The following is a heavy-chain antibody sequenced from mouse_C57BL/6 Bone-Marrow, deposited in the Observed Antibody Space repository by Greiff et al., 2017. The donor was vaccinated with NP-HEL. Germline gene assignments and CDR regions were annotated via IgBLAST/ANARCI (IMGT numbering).Heavy chain of an antibody. D-gene: IGHD1-1*01. V-gene: IGHV1-64*01. J-gene: IGHJ2*01. CDR1: GYTFTSYW. CDR2: IHPNSGST. CDR3: ASNPITTVVADY. Sequence: QVQLQQPGAELVKPGASVKLSCKASGYTFTSYWMHWVKQRPGQGLEWIGMIHPNSGSTNYNEKFKSKATLTVDKSSSTAYMQLSSLTSEDSAVYYCASNPITTVVADYWGQGTTLTVSS.